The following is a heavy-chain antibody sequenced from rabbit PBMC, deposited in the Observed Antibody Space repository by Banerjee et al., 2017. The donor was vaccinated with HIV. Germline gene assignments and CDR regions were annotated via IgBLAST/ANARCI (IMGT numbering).Heavy chain of an antibody. CDR1: GIDFSSSYY. Sequence: QSLEESGGDLVKPGASLALTCKASGIDFSSSYYMCWVRQAPGKGLEWIACIYAGSSGSTYYASWAKGRFTISKPSSTTVTLQMTSLTAADTATYFCARWIYSYGYGGYGYANLWGPGTLVTVS. CDR3: ARWIYSYGYGGYGYANL. J-gene: IGHJ4*01. D-gene: IGHD6-1*01. CDR2: IYAGSSGST. V-gene: IGHV1S40*01.